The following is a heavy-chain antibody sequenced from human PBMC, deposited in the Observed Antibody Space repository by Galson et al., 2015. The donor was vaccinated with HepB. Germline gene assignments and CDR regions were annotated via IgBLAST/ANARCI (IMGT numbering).Heavy chain of an antibody. V-gene: IGHV1-46*01. CDR1: GYTFTSYY. CDR3: ARDSATIFGVIGD. Sequence: SVKVSCKASGYTFTSYYMHWVRQAPGQGLEWMGIINPSGGSTSYAQKFQGRVTMTRDTSTSTVYMELSSLRSEDTAVYYCARDSATIFGVIGDWGQGTLVTVSS. D-gene: IGHD3-3*01. J-gene: IGHJ4*02. CDR2: INPSGGST.